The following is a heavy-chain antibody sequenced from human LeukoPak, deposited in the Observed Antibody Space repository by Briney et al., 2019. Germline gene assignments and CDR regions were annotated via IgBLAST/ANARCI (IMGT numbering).Heavy chain of an antibody. V-gene: IGHV4-28*05. CDR1: GYSISSSNY. D-gene: IGHD6-13*01. J-gene: IGHJ4*02. CDR3: ARQKGSSWYYFDF. CDR2: VYYSGSI. Sequence: SETLSLTCAVSGYSISSSNYWAWIRQPPGKGLEWIGHVYYSGSIYYNPSLKSRVTMSVDTSKNQFSLKLSSVTAADTAVYYCARQKGSSWYYFDFWGQGTLVTVSS.